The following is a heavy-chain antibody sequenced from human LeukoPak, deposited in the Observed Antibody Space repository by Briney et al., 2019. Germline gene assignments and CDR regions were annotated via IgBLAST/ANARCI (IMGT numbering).Heavy chain of an antibody. Sequence: ASVKVSCKASGYTFTSYYMHWVRQAPGQGLEWMGIINPSGGSTSYAQKFQGRVTMTRDTSTNTVYMELSSLRSEDTAVYYCARDPHSGGDYDYWGQGTLVTVSS. D-gene: IGHD4-17*01. J-gene: IGHJ4*02. CDR3: ARDPHSGGDYDY. CDR1: GYTFTSYY. CDR2: INPSGGST. V-gene: IGHV1-46*01.